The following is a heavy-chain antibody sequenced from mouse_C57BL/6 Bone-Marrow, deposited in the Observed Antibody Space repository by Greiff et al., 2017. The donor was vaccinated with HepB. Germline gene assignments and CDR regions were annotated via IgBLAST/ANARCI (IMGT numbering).Heavy chain of an antibody. CDR3: ARLGIYYYGSSYD. J-gene: IGHJ2*01. CDR1: GYTFTSYW. D-gene: IGHD1-1*01. V-gene: IGHV1-50*01. CDR2: IDPSDSYT. Sequence: VQLQQPGAELVKPGASVKLSCKASGYTFTSYWMQWVKQRPGQGLEWIGEIDPSDSYTNYNQKFKGKATLTVDTSSSPAYMQLSSLTSEDSAVYYCARLGIYYYGSSYDWGQGTTLTVSS.